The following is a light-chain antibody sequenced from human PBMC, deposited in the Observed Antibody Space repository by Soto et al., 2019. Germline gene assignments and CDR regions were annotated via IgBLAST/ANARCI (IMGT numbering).Light chain of an antibody. CDR2: DVS. CDR3: SSYTSSRTYI. Sequence: QSALAQPASVSGSPGQSITISCTGTSSDVGGYNYVSWYQQHPGKAPKLIFYDVSNRPSGVSNRFSGSKSGNTASLTISGLQAKDEADYYCSSYTSSRTYIFGTGTKVTVL. CDR1: SSDVGGYNY. V-gene: IGLV2-14*03. J-gene: IGLJ1*01.